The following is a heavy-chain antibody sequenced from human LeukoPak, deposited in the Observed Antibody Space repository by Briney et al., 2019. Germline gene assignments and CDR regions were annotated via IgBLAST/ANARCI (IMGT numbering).Heavy chain of an antibody. CDR2: IFYSGTS. CDR1: GGSISNSGYY. D-gene: IGHD3-3*01. V-gene: IGHV4-39*01. J-gene: IGHJ5*02. Sequence: PSETLSLTCTVSGGSISNSGYYWAWIRQPPGKGLEWIAHIFYSGTSYYSPSLKSRVTISVDTSKNQFSLKLTSVTAADTAVYYCARLGRTYYDFWSGPWGQGTLVTVSS. CDR3: ARLGRTYYDFWSGP.